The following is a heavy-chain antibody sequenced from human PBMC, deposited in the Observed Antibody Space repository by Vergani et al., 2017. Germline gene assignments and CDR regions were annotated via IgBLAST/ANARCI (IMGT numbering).Heavy chain of an antibody. CDR2: IYSGGST. J-gene: IGHJ6*02. D-gene: IGHD3-10*01. V-gene: IGHV3-66*02. CDR3: ARDYYGSGMDV. CDR1: GFTVSSNY. Sequence: EVQLLESGGGLVQPGGSLRLSCAASGFTVSSNYMSWVRQAPGKGLEWVSVIYSGGSTYYADSVKGRFTISRDNSKNTLYLQMNSLRAEDTAVYYCARDYYGSGMDVWGQGTTVTVSS.